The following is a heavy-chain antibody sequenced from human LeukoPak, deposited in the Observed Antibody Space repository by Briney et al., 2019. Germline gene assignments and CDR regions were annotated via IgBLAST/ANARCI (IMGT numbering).Heavy chain of an antibody. CDR2: IKQDGSEK. CDR1: GFTFSSYW. V-gene: IGHV3-7*03. Sequence: PGGSLRLSCAASGFTFSSYWMSWVRQAPGKGLEWVANIKQDGSEKYYVDSVKGRFTISRDNSKNTLYLQMNSLRAEDTAVYYCAPTYYYGSGSYRFGYWGQGTLVTVSS. J-gene: IGHJ4*02. D-gene: IGHD3-10*01. CDR3: APTYYYGSGSYRFGY.